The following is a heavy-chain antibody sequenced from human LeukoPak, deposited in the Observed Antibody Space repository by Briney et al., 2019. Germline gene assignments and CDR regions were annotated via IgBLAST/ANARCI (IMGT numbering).Heavy chain of an antibody. CDR1: GYTFTAYL. V-gene: IGHV1-2*02. J-gene: IGHJ3*02. D-gene: IGHD3-22*01. CDR2: INPNRGET. Sequence: ASVKVSCKASGYTFTAYLLHWVRQAPGQGLEWMGWINPNRGETDYAQNFQGRVTMTRDTSINTAYMDLNRLRPDDTAVYYCATSRDFIIMNAFDIWGQGTMVIVSS. CDR3: ATSRDFIIMNAFDI.